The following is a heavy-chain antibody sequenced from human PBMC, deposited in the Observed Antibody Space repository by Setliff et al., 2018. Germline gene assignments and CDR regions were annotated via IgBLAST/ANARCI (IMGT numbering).Heavy chain of an antibody. CDR1: GYSFSDFY. J-gene: IGHJ6*03. D-gene: IGHD3-16*01. V-gene: IGHV1-2*02. Sequence: GASVKVSCKASGYSFSDFYIHWVRRVPGRGPEWMGSINPKSGVTGYVQKFQGRVTITRDTSISTAYMELSSLRSDDTAVYYCARNGKAGEIMRSYYYYMDVWGKGTTVTVSS. CDR2: INPKSGVT. CDR3: ARNGKAGEIMRSYYYYMDV.